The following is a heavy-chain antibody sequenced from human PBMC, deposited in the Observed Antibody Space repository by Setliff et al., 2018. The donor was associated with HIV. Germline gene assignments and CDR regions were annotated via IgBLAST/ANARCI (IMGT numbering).Heavy chain of an antibody. V-gene: IGHV4-34*01. D-gene: IGHD3-3*01. Sequence: LSLTCAVYVGSFSGHYWIWIRQTPGKGLERIGEIDHSGGTKYNPSLKSRVTISLDTSKNQFSLKLSSVTAADTAVYYCARARSWSGYYTGDNYYYMDVWGKGTTVTVSS. CDR1: VGSFSGHY. CDR2: IDHSGGT. CDR3: ARARSWSGYYTGDNYYYMDV. J-gene: IGHJ6*03.